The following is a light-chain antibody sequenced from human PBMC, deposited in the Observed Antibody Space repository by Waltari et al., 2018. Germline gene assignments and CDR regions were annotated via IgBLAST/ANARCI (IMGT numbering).Light chain of an antibody. CDR2: DDS. Sequence: SSVLTQPPSVSLAPGKTARITCGGNKIGVKSVHWYQQKPGQAPVVVIYDDSDRPSGIPERFSGSNSGNTATLTSSRVEAGDEADYYCQVWDSSTDHVVFGGGTKLTVL. CDR1: KIGVKS. J-gene: IGLJ2*01. CDR3: QVWDSSTDHVV. V-gene: IGLV3-21*01.